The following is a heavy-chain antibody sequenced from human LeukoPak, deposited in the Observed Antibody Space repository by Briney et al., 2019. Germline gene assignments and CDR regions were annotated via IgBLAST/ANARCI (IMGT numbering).Heavy chain of an antibody. J-gene: IGHJ4*02. V-gene: IGHV4-4*02. CDR3: ARDRGTAMVGEGYYFDY. CDR1: GGSISSSHW. CDR2: IYHSGST. D-gene: IGHD3-10*02. Sequence: SETLTLTCAVSGGSISSSHWWSWVRQPPGKGLEWIGEIYHSGSTNYNPSLKSRVTISVDKSKNQFSLKLSSVTAADTAEYYCARDRGTAMVGEGYYFDYWGQGTLVTVSS.